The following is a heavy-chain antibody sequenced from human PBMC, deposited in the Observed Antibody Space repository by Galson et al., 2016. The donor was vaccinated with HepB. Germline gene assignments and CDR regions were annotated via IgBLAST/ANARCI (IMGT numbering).Heavy chain of an antibody. V-gene: IGHV4-59*01. CDR1: GGSLTNYY. J-gene: IGHJ4*02. Sequence: ETLSLTCTVSGGSLTNYYWSWIRQPPGKGLEWIGYIYYTGSTNYNPSLNSRVTMSLDTSKNQFSLRLTSVTAADTAVYYCAREADYSNLAFDYWGQGTLVTVSS. D-gene: IGHD4-11*01. CDR2: IYYTGST. CDR3: AREADYSNLAFDY.